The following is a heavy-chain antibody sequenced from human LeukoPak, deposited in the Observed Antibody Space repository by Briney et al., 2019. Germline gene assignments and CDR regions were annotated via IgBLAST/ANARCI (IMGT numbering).Heavy chain of an antibody. CDR1: GGTFSSYT. V-gene: IGHV1-69*02. CDR2: IIPILGIA. D-gene: IGHD5-18*01. CDR3: AKTAERGYSDY. Sequence: SVKVSCRASGGTFSSYTISWVRQAPGQGLEWMGRIIPILGIANYAQKFQGRVTITADKSTSTAYMELSSLRSEDTAVYYCAKTAERGYSDYWGQEPWSPSPQ. J-gene: IGHJ4*01.